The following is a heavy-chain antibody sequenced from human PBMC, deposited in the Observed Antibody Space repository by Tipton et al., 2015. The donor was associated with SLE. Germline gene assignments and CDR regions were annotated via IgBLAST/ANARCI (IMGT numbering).Heavy chain of an antibody. V-gene: IGHV4-30-2*01. CDR3: ARDTDYGGNYFDY. CDR2: IYHSGST. D-gene: IGHD4-23*01. J-gene: IGHJ4*02. CDR1: GGSISSGGYS. Sequence: LRLSCAVSGGSISSGGYSWSWIRQPPGKGLEWIGYIYHSGSTYYNPSLKSRVTTSVDRSKNQFSLKLSSVTAADTAVYYCARDTDYGGNYFDYWGQGTLVTVSS.